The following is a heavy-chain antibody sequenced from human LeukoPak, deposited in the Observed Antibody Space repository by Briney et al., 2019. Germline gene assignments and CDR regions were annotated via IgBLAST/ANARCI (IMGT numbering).Heavy chain of an antibody. D-gene: IGHD3-10*01. CDR1: GFTFSSYG. Sequence: PGGSLRLSCAASGFTFSSYGMHWVRQAPGKGLVWVAVISYDGSNKYYADSVKGRFTISRDNSKNTLYLQMNSLRAEDTHVYYYARVNYYGSGSYDNWFDPWGQGTLVTVSS. CDR3: ARVNYYGSGSYDNWFDP. J-gene: IGHJ5*02. CDR2: ISYDGSNK. V-gene: IGHV3-30*03.